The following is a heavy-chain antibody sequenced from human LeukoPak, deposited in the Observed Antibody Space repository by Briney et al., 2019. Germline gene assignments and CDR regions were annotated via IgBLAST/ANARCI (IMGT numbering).Heavy chain of an antibody. D-gene: IGHD3-22*01. Sequence: GESLQITCKGSGYSFISYSIGWVRQMPGKSLEWMGMIYTGDSDTRYSPSFQGQVTISADKSISTAYLQWSSLKASDTAMYYCARLFSYYYDSSGYWAYWGQGTLVTVSS. CDR3: ARLFSYYYDSSGYWAY. CDR2: IYTGDSDT. J-gene: IGHJ4*02. CDR1: GYSFISYS. V-gene: IGHV5-51*01.